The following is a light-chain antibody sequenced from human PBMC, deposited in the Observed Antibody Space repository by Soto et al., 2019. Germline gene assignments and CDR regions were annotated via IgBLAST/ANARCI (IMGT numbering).Light chain of an antibody. Sequence: QSALTQPASVSGSPGQSITISCTGTSSDVGSYNLVSWYQQHAGKAPRLMIFEGSKRPSGVADRFSGSKSGNTASLTISGLQAEDEDDYYCCAYVGDSNSVVFGGGTKLTVL. CDR3: CAYVGDSNSVV. CDR2: EGS. V-gene: IGLV2-23*01. J-gene: IGLJ3*02. CDR1: SSDVGSYNL.